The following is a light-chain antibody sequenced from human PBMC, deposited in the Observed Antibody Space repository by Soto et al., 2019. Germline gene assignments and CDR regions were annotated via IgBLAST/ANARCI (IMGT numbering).Light chain of an antibody. Sequence: QSALTQPRSVSGSPGQSVTISCTGTSSDVGTYNYVSWYQQHPGKAPKLMIYDVSQRPSGVPERFSGSKSGNTASLTISGLQDEDEADYYLCSYGGSYTSVFGGGTKLTVL. CDR2: DVS. J-gene: IGLJ2*01. CDR3: CSYGGSYTSV. V-gene: IGLV2-11*01. CDR1: SSDVGTYNY.